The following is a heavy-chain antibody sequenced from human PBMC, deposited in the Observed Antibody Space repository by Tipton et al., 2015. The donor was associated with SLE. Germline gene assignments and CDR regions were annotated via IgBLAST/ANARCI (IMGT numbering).Heavy chain of an antibody. Sequence: QVQLVQSGAEVKKPGASVKVSCKASGYTFTNYYLHWVRQAPGHGLECMGIINPSGGSTSYPQKFQGRIPMTRDTSTSTVYMELSDLASEDTAVYFCAGVGGSTGSGDFFSDYWGQGTLVTVSS. CDR1: GYTFTNYY. V-gene: IGHV1-46*01. D-gene: IGHD3-10*01. J-gene: IGHJ4*02. CDR3: AGVGGSTGSGDFFSDY. CDR2: INPSGGST.